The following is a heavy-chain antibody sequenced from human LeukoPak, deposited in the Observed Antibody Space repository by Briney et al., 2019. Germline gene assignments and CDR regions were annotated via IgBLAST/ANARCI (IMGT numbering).Heavy chain of an antibody. D-gene: IGHD3-10*01. J-gene: IGHJ4*02. Sequence: GGSLRLSCAASGFTFDDYGMSWVRQAPGKGLEWVSGINWNGGSTGYADSVKGRFTISRDNAKNSLYLQMNSLRAEDTAVYYCARPMVRGIQSLCGYWGQGTLVTVSS. CDR3: ARPMVRGIQSLCGY. CDR1: GFTFDDYG. CDR2: INWNGGST. V-gene: IGHV3-20*04.